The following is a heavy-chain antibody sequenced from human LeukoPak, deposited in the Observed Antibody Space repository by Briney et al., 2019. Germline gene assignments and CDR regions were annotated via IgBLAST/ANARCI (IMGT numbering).Heavy chain of an antibody. J-gene: IGHJ5*02. CDR2: ISGSGGST. V-gene: IGHV3-23*01. CDR1: GFTFSSYA. D-gene: IGHD3-3*01. Sequence: GGSLRLSCAASGFTFSSYAMSWVRQAPGKGLEWVSAISGSGGSTYYADSVKGRFTISRDNSKNTLYLQMNSLRAEDTAVYYCAKDLDDFWSGCTFGFDPWGQGTLVTVSS. CDR3: AKDLDDFWSGCTFGFDP.